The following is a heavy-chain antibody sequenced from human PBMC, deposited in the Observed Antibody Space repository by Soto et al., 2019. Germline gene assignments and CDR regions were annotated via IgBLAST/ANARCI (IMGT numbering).Heavy chain of an antibody. V-gene: IGHV2-5*02. Sequence: QITLKESGPPLVKPTQTLTLTCTFSGFSLSTSGVGVGWIRQPPGKALEWLALIYWDDDKRYSPSLKSRLTITKDTSKNQVVLTMTNMDPVDTATYYCAHRTNYGDYVYFQHWGQGTLVTVSS. J-gene: IGHJ1*01. CDR3: AHRTNYGDYVYFQH. D-gene: IGHD4-17*01. CDR2: IYWDDDK. CDR1: GFSLSTSGVG.